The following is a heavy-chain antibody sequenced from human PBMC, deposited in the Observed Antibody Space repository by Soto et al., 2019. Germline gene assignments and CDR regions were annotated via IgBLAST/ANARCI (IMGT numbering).Heavy chain of an antibody. Sequence: SVKVSCKASGGTFSSYAISWVRQAPGQGLEWMGGIIPIFGTANYAQKFQGRVTITADESTSTAYMELSSLRSEDTAVYYCASHDSSGYYPLDHDYWGQGTLVTVSS. J-gene: IGHJ4*02. CDR1: GGTFSSYA. CDR2: IIPIFGTA. V-gene: IGHV1-69*13. CDR3: ASHDSSGYYPLDHDY. D-gene: IGHD3-22*01.